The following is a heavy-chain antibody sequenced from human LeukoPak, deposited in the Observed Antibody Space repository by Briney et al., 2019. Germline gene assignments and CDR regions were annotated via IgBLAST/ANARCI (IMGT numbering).Heavy chain of an antibody. Sequence: TGGSLRLSCAASGFTFDDYAMHWVRQAPGKGLEWVSGISWNSGSIGYADSAKGRFTISRDNAKNSLYLQMNSLRAEDTAVYYCAELGITMIGGVWGKGTTVTISS. CDR2: ISWNSGSI. J-gene: IGHJ6*04. CDR1: GFTFDDYA. CDR3: AELGITMIGGV. V-gene: IGHV3-9*01. D-gene: IGHD3-10*02.